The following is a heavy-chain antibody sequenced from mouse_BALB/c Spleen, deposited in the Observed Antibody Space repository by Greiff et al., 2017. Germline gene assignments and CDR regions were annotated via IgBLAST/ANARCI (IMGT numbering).Heavy chain of an antibody. CDR3: ARGYDPDWYFDV. CDR2: ISSGGST. CDR1: GFTFSSYA. Sequence: EVKVVDSGGGLVKPGGSLKLSCAASGFTFSSYAMSWVRQTPEKRLEWVASISSGGSTYYPDSVKGRFTISRDNARNILYLQMSSLRSEDTAMYYCARGYDPDWYFDVWGAGTTVTVSS. J-gene: IGHJ1*01. V-gene: IGHV5-6-5*01. D-gene: IGHD2-14*01.